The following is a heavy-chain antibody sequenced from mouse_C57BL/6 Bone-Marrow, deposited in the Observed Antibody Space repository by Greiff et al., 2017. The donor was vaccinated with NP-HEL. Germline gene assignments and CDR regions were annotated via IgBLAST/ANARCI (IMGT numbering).Heavy chain of an antibody. D-gene: IGHD1-1*01. V-gene: IGHV14-2*01. CDR1: GFNIKDYY. CDR3: ARSYYGSSYSWFAY. Sequence: VQLQQSGAELVKPGASVKLSCTASGFNIKDYYMHWVKQRTEQGLEWIGRIDPEDGETKYAPKFPGKATITADTSSNTAYLQLSSLTSEDTAVYYCARSYYGSSYSWFAYWGQGTLVTVSA. J-gene: IGHJ3*01. CDR2: IDPEDGET.